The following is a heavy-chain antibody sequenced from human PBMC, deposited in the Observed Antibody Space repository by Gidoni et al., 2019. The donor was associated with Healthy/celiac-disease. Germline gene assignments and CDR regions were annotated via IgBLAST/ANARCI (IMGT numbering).Heavy chain of an antibody. CDR3: ARTRGADIVVVPAASGAFDI. D-gene: IGHD2-2*01. CDR1: GGSFSGYY. CDR2: INHSGST. V-gene: IGHV4-34*01. Sequence: QVQLQQWGAGLLKPSETLSLTCAVYGGSFSGYYWRWIRQPPGKGLEWIGEINHSGSTNYNPSLKSRITISVDTSKNQFSLKLSSVTAADTAVYYCARTRGADIVVVPAASGAFDIWGQGTMVTVSS. J-gene: IGHJ3*02.